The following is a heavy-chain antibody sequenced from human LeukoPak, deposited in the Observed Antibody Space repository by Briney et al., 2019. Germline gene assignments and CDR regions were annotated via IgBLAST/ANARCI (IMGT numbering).Heavy chain of an antibody. CDR2: FYPAESRV. J-gene: IGHJ4*02. D-gene: IGHD3-3*01. Sequence: GESLKISCKVSGYTFANYWIGWARQLPGKGLEWVGIFYPAESRVRYGPSFRGQVTISVDKSISTAYLQWNSLKASDSAMYYCARSSKSAFAYWGQGPRVSVS. V-gene: IGHV5-51*01. CDR1: GYTFANYW. CDR3: ARSSKSAFAY.